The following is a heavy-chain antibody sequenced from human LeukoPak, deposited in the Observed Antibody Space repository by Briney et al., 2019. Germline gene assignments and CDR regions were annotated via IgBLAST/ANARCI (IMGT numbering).Heavy chain of an antibody. Sequence: SETLSLTCTVSGGSISSHYWSWIRQPPGKGLEWIGYIYYSGSTNYNPSLKSRVTISVDTSKNQFSLKLSSVTAADTAVYYCAREIVVVPAARRYWYFDLWGRGTLVTVPS. D-gene: IGHD2-2*01. CDR1: GGSISSHY. CDR3: AREIVVVPAARRYWYFDL. J-gene: IGHJ2*01. CDR2: IYYSGST. V-gene: IGHV4-59*11.